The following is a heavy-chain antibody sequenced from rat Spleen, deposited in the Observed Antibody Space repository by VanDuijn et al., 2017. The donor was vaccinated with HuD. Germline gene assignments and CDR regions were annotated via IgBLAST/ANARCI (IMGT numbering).Heavy chain of an antibody. CDR1: GFTFSDYY. Sequence: EVQLVESDGGLVQPGRSLKLSCAASGFTFSDYYMAWVRQAPTKGLEWVATISYDGSSTYYRDSVKGRFTISRENAKSTLYLQMESLRSEDTATYYCARDDRGTRYVMDAWGQGASVTVSS. CDR3: ARDDRGTRYVMDA. V-gene: IGHV5-29*01. D-gene: IGHD4-3*01. J-gene: IGHJ4*01. CDR2: ISYDGSST.